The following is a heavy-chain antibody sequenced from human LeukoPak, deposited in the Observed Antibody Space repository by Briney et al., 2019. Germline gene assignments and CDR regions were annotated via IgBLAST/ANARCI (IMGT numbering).Heavy chain of an antibody. CDR2: VFDSGGT. V-gene: IGHV4-59*01. CDR1: GGSISNYW. Sequence: PSGTLSLTCTVSGGSISNYWWSWIRQPPGKGLEWIGYVFDSGGTNYNPSLKGRVTISVDTSKKQFSLKLSSVTAADTAVYYCARGYSSSWNYFDYWGQGTLVTVSS. CDR3: ARGYSSSWNYFDY. J-gene: IGHJ4*02. D-gene: IGHD6-13*01.